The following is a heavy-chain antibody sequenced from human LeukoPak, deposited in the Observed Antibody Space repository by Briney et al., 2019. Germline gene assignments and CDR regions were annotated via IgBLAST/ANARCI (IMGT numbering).Heavy chain of an antibody. D-gene: IGHD6-13*01. CDR2: ISYTGRT. CDR3: ARLFVTAAGTRGYYFDY. Sequence: KSSETLSLTCTVSGGSISSYYWSWIRQPPGKGLEWIGFISYTGRTNDNPSLKSRVTISVDTSRNQFSLKLNSVTAADTAVYYCARLFVTAAGTRGYYFDYWGQGTLVTVSS. CDR1: GGSISSYY. V-gene: IGHV4-59*08. J-gene: IGHJ4*02.